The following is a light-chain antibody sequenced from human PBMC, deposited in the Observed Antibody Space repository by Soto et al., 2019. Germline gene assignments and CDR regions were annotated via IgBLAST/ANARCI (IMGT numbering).Light chain of an antibody. CDR3: SSYTSSSTVV. Sequence: QSALTQPASVSGSPGQSITISCTGTSSDVGGYNYVSRYQQHPGKAPKLMIYDVSNRPSGVSNRVSGSKSGNTASLTISGLQAEDEADYYCSSYTSSSTVVFGGGTKLTVL. CDR2: DVS. CDR1: SSDVGGYNY. J-gene: IGLJ2*01. V-gene: IGLV2-14*01.